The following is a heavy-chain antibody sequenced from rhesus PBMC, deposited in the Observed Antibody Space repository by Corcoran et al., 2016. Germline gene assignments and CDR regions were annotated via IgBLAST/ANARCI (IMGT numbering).Heavy chain of an antibody. D-gene: IGHD4-23*01. CDR1: GGSISAYYF. CDR2: IYGGSGST. Sequence: QVQLQESGPGLVKPSETLSLTCAVYGGSISAYYFWSWIRHPPGKGLEWIGQIYGGSGSTYYNPSLKSRVTVSKDTSKNQFSLKLSSVTAADTAVYYCARGTNTVTTKDGLDSWGQGVVVTVSS. CDR3: ARGTNTVTTKDGLDS. V-gene: IGHV4-143*01. J-gene: IGHJ6*01.